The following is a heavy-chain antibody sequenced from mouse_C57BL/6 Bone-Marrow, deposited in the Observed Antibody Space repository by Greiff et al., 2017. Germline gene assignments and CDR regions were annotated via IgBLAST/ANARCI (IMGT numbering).Heavy chain of an antibody. Sequence: EVQLVESGGDLVKPGGSLKLSCAASGFTFSSYGMSWVRQTPDKRLEWVATISSGGSYTYYPDSVKGRFTISRDNAKNTLYLQMSSLKSEDTAMYYCARQRFTTVVVGAYYFDYWGQGTTLTVSS. CDR3: ARQRFTTVVVGAYYFDY. D-gene: IGHD1-1*01. V-gene: IGHV5-6*01. J-gene: IGHJ2*01. CDR1: GFTFSSYG. CDR2: ISSGGSYT.